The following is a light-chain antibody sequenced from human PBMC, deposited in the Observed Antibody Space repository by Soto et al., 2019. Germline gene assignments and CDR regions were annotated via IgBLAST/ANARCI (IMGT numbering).Light chain of an antibody. V-gene: IGKV1-5*03. Sequence: DIQMTQSPSTLSGSVGDRVTITCRASQTISSWLAWYQQKPGKAPKLLIYKASTLKSGVPSRFSGSGSGTKFTLTISRLEPEDFAVYFCQQYGNSPQITFGQGTRLEIK. CDR2: KAS. CDR1: QTISSW. CDR3: QQYGNSPQIT. J-gene: IGKJ5*01.